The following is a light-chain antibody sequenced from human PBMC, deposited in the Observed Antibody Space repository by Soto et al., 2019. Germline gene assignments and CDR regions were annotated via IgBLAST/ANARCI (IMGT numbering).Light chain of an antibody. V-gene: IGKV3-20*01. CDR1: QSVSSSF. CDR3: QHYRSSWT. CDR2: GTS. Sequence: EIVLTQSPGTLSLSPGERATLSCRASQSVSSSFLAWYQQKPGQPPRLLIYGTSSRATGLPERFSGSGSGTDFTLTISRLEPEDFAVYYCQHYRSSWTFGRGTKVEVK. J-gene: IGKJ1*01.